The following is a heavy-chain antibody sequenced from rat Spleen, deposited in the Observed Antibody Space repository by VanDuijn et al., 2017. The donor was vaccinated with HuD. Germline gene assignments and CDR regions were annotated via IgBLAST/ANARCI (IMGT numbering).Heavy chain of an antibody. Sequence: EVKLVESGGGLVQPGRSLKLSWAASGFNFNDYWMGWVRQAPGKGLEWIGEINKDSSIISYAPSLKDKFTISRDNVQNTLYLQMTKLGSEDTAIYSGAGETPPVDYWGQGVMVTVSS. CDR2: INKDSSII. V-gene: IGHV4-2*01. CDR1: GFNFNDYW. J-gene: IGHJ2*01. CDR3: AGETPPVDY. D-gene: IGHD3-2*01.